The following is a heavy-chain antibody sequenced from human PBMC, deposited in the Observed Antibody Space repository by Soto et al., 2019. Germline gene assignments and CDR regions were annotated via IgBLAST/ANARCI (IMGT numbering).Heavy chain of an antibody. D-gene: IGHD1-1*01. Sequence: QVQLQESGPGLVKPSETLSLTCTVSGGSVSSNSYYWIWIRQPPGKGLEWIAYIYYSGGANYNPSLKSRVTISVDTSKNQFSLKLSSVTAADTAVYYCAAGWNPRPLDYWGQGTLVTVSS. CDR3: AAGWNPRPLDY. J-gene: IGHJ4*02. CDR1: GGSVSSNSYY. V-gene: IGHV4-61*01. CDR2: IYYSGGA.